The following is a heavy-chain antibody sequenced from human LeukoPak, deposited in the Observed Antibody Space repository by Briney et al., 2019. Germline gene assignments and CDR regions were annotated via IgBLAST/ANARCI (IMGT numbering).Heavy chain of an antibody. CDR2: INTNTGNP. Sequence: ASVKVSCKASGYTFSSYAMNWVRQAPGQGLEWMGWINTNTGNPTYAQGFTGRFFFSLDTSVSTAYLQISSLQAEDTAVYYCARSNNDGDYLGVGFDYWGQGTLVTVSS. J-gene: IGHJ4*02. V-gene: IGHV7-4-1*02. CDR1: GYTFSSYA. CDR3: ARSNNDGDYLGVGFDY. D-gene: IGHD4-17*01.